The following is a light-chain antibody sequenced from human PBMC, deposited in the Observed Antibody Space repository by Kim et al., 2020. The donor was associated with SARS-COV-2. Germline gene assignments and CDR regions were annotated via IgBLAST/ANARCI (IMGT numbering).Light chain of an antibody. V-gene: IGLV1-44*01. CDR1: SSNVGANT. J-gene: IGLJ2*01. Sequence: QAVVTQPPSASGTPGQGVTISCSGSSSNVGANTVNWYQHLPGTTPKPLIYTNNQRPSGVPDRFSGSKSGTSASLAISGLQSEDEADYYCAAWDDSLNAVVFGGGTQLTVL. CDR3: AAWDDSLNAVV. CDR2: TNN.